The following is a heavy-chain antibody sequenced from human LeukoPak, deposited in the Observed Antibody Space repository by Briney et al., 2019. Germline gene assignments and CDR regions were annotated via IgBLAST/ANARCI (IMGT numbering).Heavy chain of an antibody. CDR1: GFSLSSYG. D-gene: IGHD3-22*01. CDR3: AKDPHDSSGYVFGY. V-gene: IGHV3-23*01. CDR2: LRDSGGGT. J-gene: IGHJ4*02. Sequence: PGGSLRLSCAASGFSLSSYGMTWVRQAPGKQLEWVSTLRDSGGGTYYADSVKGRFTISRDNSRNTLYLQMHSLRVEDTAVYYFAKDPHDSSGYVFGYWGQGTLVTVSS.